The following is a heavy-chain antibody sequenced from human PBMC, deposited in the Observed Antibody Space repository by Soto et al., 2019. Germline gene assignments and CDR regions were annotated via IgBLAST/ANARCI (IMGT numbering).Heavy chain of an antibody. D-gene: IGHD6-13*01. J-gene: IGHJ6*02. V-gene: IGHV4-59*08. CDR2: IYYSGNT. CDR3: ASHRSSWDYYGMDV. Sequence: PSETLSLPCTVSGGSISSYYWSWIRQPPRKGLEWIGYIYYSGNTNYNPSLKSRVTISVDTSKNQFSLKLSSVTVADTAVYYCASHRSSWDYYGMDVWGQGTTVTVSS. CDR1: GGSISSYY.